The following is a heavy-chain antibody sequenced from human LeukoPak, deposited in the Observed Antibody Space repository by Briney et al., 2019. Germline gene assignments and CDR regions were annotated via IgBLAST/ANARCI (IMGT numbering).Heavy chain of an antibody. CDR2: IIPIFGTA. J-gene: IGHJ4*02. CDR1: GGTFSSYA. CDR3: ARDPFRTDWVTAGRTVYQRPPVYFDY. Sequence: ASVKVSCKASGGTFSSYAISWVRQAPGRGLEWMGGIIPIFGTANYAQKFQGRVTITADESTSTAYMELSSLRSEDTAVYYCARDPFRTDWVTAGRTVYQRPPVYFDYWGQGTLVTVSS. D-gene: IGHD2-2*01. V-gene: IGHV1-69*13.